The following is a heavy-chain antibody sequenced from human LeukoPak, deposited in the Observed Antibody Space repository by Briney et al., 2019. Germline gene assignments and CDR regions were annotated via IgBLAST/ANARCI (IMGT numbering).Heavy chain of an antibody. CDR3: AKVDLGGSWQPPLFDY. CDR1: GFTFSTYS. D-gene: IGHD6-13*01. J-gene: IGHJ4*02. V-gene: IGHV3-21*04. CDR2: ISTSSSYI. Sequence: GGSLRLSCAASGFTFSTYSMNWVRQAPGKGLEWVSFISTSSSYIYYADSVKGRFTISRDNSKNSLYLQMNSLRAEDTAVYYCAKVDLGGSWQPPLFDYWGQGTLVTVSS.